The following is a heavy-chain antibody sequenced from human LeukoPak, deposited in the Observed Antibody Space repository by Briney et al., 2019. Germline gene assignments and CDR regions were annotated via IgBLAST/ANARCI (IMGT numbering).Heavy chain of an antibody. CDR2: ISYDGSNK. CDR3: ARDARPFQH. V-gene: IGHV3-30*03. CDR1: GFTFSSYG. J-gene: IGHJ1*01. Sequence: GGSLRLSCAASGFTFSSYGMHWVRQAPGKGLEWVAVISYDGSNKYYADSVKGRFTISRDNSKNTLYLQMNSLRAEDTAVYYCARDARPFQHWGQGTLVTVSS.